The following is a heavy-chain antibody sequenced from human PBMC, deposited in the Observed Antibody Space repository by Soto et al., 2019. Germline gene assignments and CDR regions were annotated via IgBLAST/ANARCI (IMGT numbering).Heavy chain of an antibody. D-gene: IGHD6-19*01. CDR3: ARSSGWYGYYYYGMDV. J-gene: IGHJ6*02. CDR2: IDWDDDK. V-gene: IGHV2-70*01. Sequence: SCPTLVNPTQTLTLTCTLSGFSLSTSGMCVSWIRQPPGKALEWLALIDWDDDKYYSTSLKTRLTISKDTSKNQVVLTMTNMDPVDTATYYCARSSGWYGYYYYGMDVWGQGTTVTVYS. CDR1: GFSLSTSGMC.